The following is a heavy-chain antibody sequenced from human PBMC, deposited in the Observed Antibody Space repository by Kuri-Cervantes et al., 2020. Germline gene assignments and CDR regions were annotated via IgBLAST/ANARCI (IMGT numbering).Heavy chain of an antibody. V-gene: IGHV4-34*01. J-gene: IGHJ3*02. CDR1: GGSISGYY. CDR3: ARGIPVDAFDI. Sequence: SETLSLTCAVYGGSISGYYWTWIRQPPGKGLEWIGDIYHRGSTNYNPSLRSRVTISIDTSKNQFSLRLSSVTAADTAVYYCARGIPVDAFDIWGQGTMVTVSS. CDR2: IYHRGST.